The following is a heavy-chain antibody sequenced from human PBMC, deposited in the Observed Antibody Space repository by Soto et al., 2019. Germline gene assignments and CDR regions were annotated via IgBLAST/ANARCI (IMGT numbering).Heavy chain of an antibody. D-gene: IGHD2-2*01. J-gene: IGHJ6*03. V-gene: IGHV1-3*01. Sequence: QVQLVQSGAEVEKPGASVKVSCKASGYTFTNYAVHWVRQAPGQRLEWMGWINAGNGNTRFSQNLQCRVTITRDTSARTVYMELSSLRSEYTAVYYCARGHLAVVPVASWFYYMDVWGKGTTVTVSS. CDR2: INAGNGNT. CDR3: ARGHLAVVPVASWFYYMDV. CDR1: GYTFTNYA.